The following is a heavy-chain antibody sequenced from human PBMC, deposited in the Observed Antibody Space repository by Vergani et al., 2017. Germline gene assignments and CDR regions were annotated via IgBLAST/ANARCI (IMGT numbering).Heavy chain of an antibody. CDR2: IYYSGST. V-gene: IGHV4-59*01. D-gene: IGHD3-22*01. CDR3: ARTTGYDSSGLDAFDI. CDR1: GGSISSYY. J-gene: IGHJ2*01. Sequence: QVQLQESGPGLVKPSETLSLTCTVSGGSISSYYWSWIRQPPGKGLEWIGYIYYSGSTNYNPSLKSRVTISVDTSKNQFSLKLSSVTAADTAVYYCARTTGYDSSGLDAFDIWGRGTLVTVSS.